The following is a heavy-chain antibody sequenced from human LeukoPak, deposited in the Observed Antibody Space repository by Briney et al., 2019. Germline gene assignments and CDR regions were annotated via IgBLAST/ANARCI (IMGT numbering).Heavy chain of an antibody. J-gene: IGHJ4*02. Sequence: ASVNVSCKTSGYTFSNYFMFWVRQAAGQGLEWMGWINPSNGGTNYAQRFQGRVTMTRDTSISTAYIQLSSLRSDDTAVYHCARGRGNVVVTYADYWGQGTLVTVSS. D-gene: IGHD3-22*01. CDR2: INPSNGGT. CDR3: ARGRGNVVVTYADY. CDR1: GYTFSNYF. V-gene: IGHV1-2*02.